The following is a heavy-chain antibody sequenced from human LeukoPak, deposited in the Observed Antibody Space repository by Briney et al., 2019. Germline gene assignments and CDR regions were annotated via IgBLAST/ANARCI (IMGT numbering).Heavy chain of an antibody. Sequence: GGSLRLSCAASGFTFSSYAMSWVRQAPGMGLEWVSSIGSSGDITYYADSVKGRFTISRDNSKNTLYLQMNSLRAEDTAVYYCAKDPTNIIVGATYGGRYYFDYWGQGTLVTVSS. V-gene: IGHV3-23*01. CDR3: AKDPTNIIVGATYGGRYYFDY. CDR1: GFTFSSYA. J-gene: IGHJ4*02. CDR2: IGSSGDIT. D-gene: IGHD1-26*01.